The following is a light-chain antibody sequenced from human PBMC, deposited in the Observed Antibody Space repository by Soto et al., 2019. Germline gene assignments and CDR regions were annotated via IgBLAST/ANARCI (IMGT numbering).Light chain of an antibody. V-gene: IGKV3-11*01. J-gene: IGKJ3*01. CDR2: DAS. Sequence: EIVLTQSPDTLSLSPGERATLSCRASQSVSSSLAWYQQKPGQAPRLLIYDASNRATGIPARLSGSGSATDFTLTISSLEPEDFAVYYCQQRSNWPPEVTFGPGTKVDIK. CDR1: QSVSSS. CDR3: QQRSNWPPEVT.